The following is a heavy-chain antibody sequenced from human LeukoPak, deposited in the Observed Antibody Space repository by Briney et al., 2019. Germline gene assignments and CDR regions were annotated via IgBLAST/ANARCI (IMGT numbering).Heavy chain of an antibody. CDR3: AREVGGRYYFDY. J-gene: IGHJ4*02. CDR1: GGSISSGDYY. Sequence: PSETLSLTCTVSGGSISSGDYYWSWIRQPPGKGLEWIGYIHYSGNTYYKSSLKSRITIPVDTSKNQFSLKLSSVTSADAAVYYCAREVGGRYYFDYWGQGTLVTVSS. CDR2: IHYSGNT. V-gene: IGHV4-30-4*01.